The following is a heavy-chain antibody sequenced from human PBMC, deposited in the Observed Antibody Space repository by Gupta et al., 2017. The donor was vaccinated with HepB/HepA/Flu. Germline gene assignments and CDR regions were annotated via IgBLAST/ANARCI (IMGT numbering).Heavy chain of an antibody. D-gene: IGHD3-16*01. CDR3: AGGRLGVGMDV. J-gene: IGHJ6*02. CDR2: IYPGDSDT. CDR1: SFTSYW. Sequence: SFTSYWNGWVRQMPGKGLEWLGSIYPGDSDTRYSPSFQGQVTNSADKSISTAYLQWSSLKASDTALYYCAGGRLGVGMDVWGQGTTVTVSS. V-gene: IGHV5-51*01.